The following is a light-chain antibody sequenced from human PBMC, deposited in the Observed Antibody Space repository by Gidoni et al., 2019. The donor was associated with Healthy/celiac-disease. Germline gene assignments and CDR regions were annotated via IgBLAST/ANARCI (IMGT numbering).Light chain of an antibody. J-gene: IGKJ2*01. CDR3: QQYGSSPEYT. CDR2: AAS. Sequence: EIVFTQSPGTLSLSPGERATLSCRASQSVSSSYLAGYQQKPDQSPRLLIYAASSRATDFTPTISRLAPEDFAVYYCQQYGSSPEYTCGQGTKLEIK. CDR1: QSVSSSY. V-gene: IGKV3-20*01.